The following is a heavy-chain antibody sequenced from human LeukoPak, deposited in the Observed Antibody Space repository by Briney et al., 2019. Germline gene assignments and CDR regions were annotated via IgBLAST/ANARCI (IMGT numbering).Heavy chain of an antibody. CDR1: GGTFSSYA. CDR2: IIPILGIA. D-gene: IGHD4/OR15-4a*01. CDR3: ARGRTANYGTYYFDY. V-gene: IGHV1-69*04. J-gene: IGHJ4*02. Sequence: SVKVSCKASGGTFSSYAISWVRQAPGQGLEWMGRIIPILGIANYAQKFQGRVTITADKSTSAAYMELSSLRSEDTAVYYCARGRTANYGTYYFDYWGQGTLVTVSS.